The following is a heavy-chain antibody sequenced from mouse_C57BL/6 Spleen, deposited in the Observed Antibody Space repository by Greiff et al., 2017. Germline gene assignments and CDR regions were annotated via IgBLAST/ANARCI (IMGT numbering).Heavy chain of an antibody. V-gene: IGHV1-55*01. CDR1: GYTFTSYW. Sequence: VQLQQPGAELVKPGASVKMSCKASGYTFTSYWITWVKQRPGHGLEWIGDIYPGSGSTNYNEKFKSKATLTVDTSSSTAYMQLSSLTSEDSAVYYCARRGLRNAMDYWGQGTSVTVSS. D-gene: IGHD2-4*01. CDR2: IYPGSGST. J-gene: IGHJ4*01. CDR3: ARRGLRNAMDY.